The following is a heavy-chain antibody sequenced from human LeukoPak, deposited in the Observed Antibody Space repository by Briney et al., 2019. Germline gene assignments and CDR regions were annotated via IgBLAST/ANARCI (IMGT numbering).Heavy chain of an antibody. V-gene: IGHV5-51*01. J-gene: IGHJ3*02. Sequence: GESLKISCKGSGYTFTTYWIAWVRQMPGKGLEWMGIIYPGDSDTRYSPSFQGQVTISADKSISTAYLQWSSLKASDIAMYYCARGHCSSTSCPGDAFDIWGQGTMVTVSS. CDR2: IYPGDSDT. D-gene: IGHD2-2*01. CDR3: ARGHCSSTSCPGDAFDI. CDR1: GYTFTTYW.